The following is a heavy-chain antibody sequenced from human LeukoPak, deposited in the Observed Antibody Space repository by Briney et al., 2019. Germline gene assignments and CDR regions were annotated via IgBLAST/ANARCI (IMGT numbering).Heavy chain of an antibody. CDR2: IYPNSGGT. J-gene: IGHJ4*02. CDR1: GYTFTGYH. CDR3: ARVRSGYSGYEALGY. Sequence: GASVKVSCKTSGYTFTGYHMHWVRQAPGQGLEWMGWIYPNSGGTTYAQKLQGRVTMTRDTSISTAYMDLSSLRSDDTAVYYCARVRSGYSGYEALGYWGQGTLVTVSS. D-gene: IGHD5-12*01. V-gene: IGHV1-2*02.